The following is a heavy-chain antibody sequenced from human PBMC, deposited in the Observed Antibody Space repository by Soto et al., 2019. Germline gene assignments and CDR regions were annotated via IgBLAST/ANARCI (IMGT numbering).Heavy chain of an antibody. Sequence: SETLSLTCAVYGGSFSGYYWSWIRQPPGKGLEWIGEINRSGSTNYNPSLKSRVTISVDTSKNQFSLKLSSVTAADTAVYYCARTSIAAAGTGEWGQGTLVTVSS. D-gene: IGHD6-13*01. V-gene: IGHV4-34*01. CDR3: ARTSIAAAGTGE. J-gene: IGHJ4*02. CDR2: INRSGST. CDR1: GGSFSGYY.